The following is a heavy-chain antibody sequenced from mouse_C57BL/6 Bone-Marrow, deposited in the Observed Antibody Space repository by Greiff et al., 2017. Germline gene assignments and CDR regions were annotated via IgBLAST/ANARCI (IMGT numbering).Heavy chain of an antibody. V-gene: IGHV5-9*01. CDR3: ARGLAGFDY. CDR1: GFTFSSYT. J-gene: IGHJ2*01. Sequence: EVKLMESGGGLVKPGGSLKLSCAASGFTFSSYTMSWVRQTPEKRLEWVATISGGGGNTYYPDSVKGRFTISRDNAKNTLYLQMSSLRSEDTALYYCARGLAGFDYWGQGTTLTVSS. D-gene: IGHD3-1*01. CDR2: ISGGGGNT.